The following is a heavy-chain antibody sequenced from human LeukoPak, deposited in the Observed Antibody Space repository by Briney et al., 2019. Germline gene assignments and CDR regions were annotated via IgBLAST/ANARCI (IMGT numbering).Heavy chain of an antibody. CDR3: ASPEGGYSYGYVY. Sequence: ASVKVSCKASGYTFTYRYLHWVRQAPGQALEWMGWITPFNGNTNYAQKFQDRVTITRDRSMSTAYMELSSLRSEDTAVYYCASPEGGYSYGYVYWGQGTLVTVSS. D-gene: IGHD5-18*01. V-gene: IGHV1-45*02. CDR2: ITPFNGNT. J-gene: IGHJ4*02. CDR1: GYTFTYRY.